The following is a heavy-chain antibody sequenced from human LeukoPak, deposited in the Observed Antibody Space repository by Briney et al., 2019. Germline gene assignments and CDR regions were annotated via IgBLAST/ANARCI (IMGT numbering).Heavy chain of an antibody. Sequence: GASVKVSCKASGYTFTGYYMHWVRQAPGQGPEWMGWINPNSGGTNYAQKFQGRVTMTRDTSISTAYMELSRLRSDDTAVYYCARDSGYGDPFDYWGQGTLVTVSS. CDR3: ARDSGYGDPFDY. D-gene: IGHD4-17*01. CDR2: INPNSGGT. J-gene: IGHJ4*02. CDR1: GYTFTGYY. V-gene: IGHV1-2*02.